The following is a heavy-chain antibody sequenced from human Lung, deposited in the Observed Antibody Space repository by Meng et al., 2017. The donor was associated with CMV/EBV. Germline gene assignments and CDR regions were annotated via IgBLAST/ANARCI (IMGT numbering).Heavy chain of an antibody. D-gene: IGHD5-12*01. J-gene: IGHJ4*02. CDR3: ATYNRYGYNAHFVDY. V-gene: IGHV3-48*03. Sequence: GESLKISCAASGLTFSSFEMNWVRQSPGRGLEWLAYINPSGSVMEYADSVQGRFTISRDNAKNSVYVQMNNLRVEDTAVYYCATYNRYGYNAHFVDYWGQGTLVTVSS. CDR2: INPSGSVM. CDR1: GLTFSSFE.